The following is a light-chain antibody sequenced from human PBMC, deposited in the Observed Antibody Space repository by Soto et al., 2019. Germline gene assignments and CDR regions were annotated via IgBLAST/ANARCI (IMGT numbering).Light chain of an antibody. Sequence: EIVLTQSPGTLSLSPGERATLSCRASQSVDSTYLAWYQQRPGQAPRLLIYATSSRAAGVPDRFSGSGSGTDFTRTISRLEPEDFAVYYCQQYDTSPPLYTFGQGTKLDIK. J-gene: IGKJ2*01. V-gene: IGKV3-20*01. CDR2: ATS. CDR1: QSVDSTY. CDR3: QQYDTSPPLYT.